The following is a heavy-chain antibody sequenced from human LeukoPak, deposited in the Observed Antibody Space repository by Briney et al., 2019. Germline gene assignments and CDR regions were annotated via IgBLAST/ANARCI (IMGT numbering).Heavy chain of an antibody. CDR2: ISSSSSYI. J-gene: IGHJ4*02. CDR1: GFTFSSYS. D-gene: IGHD6-13*01. Sequence: PGGSLRLSCAASGFTFSSYSMNWVRQAPGKGLEWVSSISSSSSYIYYADSVKGRFTISRDNAKNSLYPQMNSLRAEDTAVYYCARDKFGSSYPDYWGQGTLVTVSS. CDR3: ARDKFGSSYPDY. V-gene: IGHV3-21*01.